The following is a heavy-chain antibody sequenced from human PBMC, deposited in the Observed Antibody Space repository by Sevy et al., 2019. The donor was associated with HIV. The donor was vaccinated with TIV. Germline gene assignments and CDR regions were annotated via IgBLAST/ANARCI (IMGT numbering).Heavy chain of an antibody. CDR3: ARNGDCDGDCYPGYFQH. Sequence: GGSLRLSCAASGFTFSSYGMHWVRQAPGKGLEWVAVIWYDGSNKYYADSVKGRLTISRDNSKNTLYLQMNSLRAEETAVYYCARNGDCDGDCYPGYFQHWGQGTLVTVSS. J-gene: IGHJ1*01. V-gene: IGHV3-33*01. D-gene: IGHD2-21*02. CDR1: GFTFSSYG. CDR2: IWYDGSNK.